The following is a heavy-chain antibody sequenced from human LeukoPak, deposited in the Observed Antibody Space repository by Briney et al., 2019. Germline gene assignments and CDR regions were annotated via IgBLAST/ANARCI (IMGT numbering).Heavy chain of an antibody. Sequence: PSETLSLTCTVSGGSISSSSYYWGWIRQPPGKGLEWIGSIYYSGSTYYNPSLKSRVTISVDTSKNQFSLKLSSVTAADTAVYYCAREYSYGSSYYFDYWGQGTLVTVSS. CDR3: AREYSYGSSYYFDY. J-gene: IGHJ4*02. CDR1: GGSISSSSYY. CDR2: IYYSGST. V-gene: IGHV4-39*01. D-gene: IGHD5-18*01.